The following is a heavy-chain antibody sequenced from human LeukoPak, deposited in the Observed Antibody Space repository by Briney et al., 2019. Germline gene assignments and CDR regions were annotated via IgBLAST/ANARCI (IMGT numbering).Heavy chain of an antibody. CDR3: TSIRQLERSGVSAMRAFDI. Sequence: GGSLRLSCAASGFTVSSNYMSWVRQAPGKGLEWVSVIYSGGSTYYADSVKGRFTISRDNSKNTLYLQMNSLRDEDTAVYYCTSIRQLERSGVSAMRAFDIWGQGTMVTVSS. CDR1: GFTVSSNY. V-gene: IGHV3-53*01. D-gene: IGHD1-1*01. J-gene: IGHJ3*02. CDR2: IYSGGST.